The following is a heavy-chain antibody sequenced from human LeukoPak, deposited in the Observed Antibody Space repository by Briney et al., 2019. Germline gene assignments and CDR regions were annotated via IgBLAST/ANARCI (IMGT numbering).Heavy chain of an antibody. CDR1: GFTFSGHS. V-gene: IGHV3-23*01. D-gene: IGHD3-16*01. CDR2: IFGNGVKT. J-gene: IGHJ6*02. CDR3: ARVGDWSNYFGMDA. Sequence: PGGSLRLSCAASGFTFSGHSMTWVRQTPGKGPEWVSVIFGNGVKTYYADSLKGRFTISRDNSKSTLYLQMNSLRADDTAVYYCARVGDWSNYFGMDAWGQGTTVSVSS.